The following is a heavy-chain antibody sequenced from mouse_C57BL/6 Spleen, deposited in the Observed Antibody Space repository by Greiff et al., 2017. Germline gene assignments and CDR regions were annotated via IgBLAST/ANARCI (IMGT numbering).Heavy chain of an antibody. Sequence: QVQLQQPGAELVRPGASVKLSCKASGYTFTNYWMHWVKQRPGQGLEWIGNINPSNGGTDYNEKFKGKATLTADKSSSTAYMQLSSLTSEDSAVYYCARRWSQPSFDYWGQGTTLTVSS. CDR1: GYTFTNYW. CDR2: INPSNGGT. V-gene: IGHV1-53*01. J-gene: IGHJ2*01. CDR3: ARRWSQPSFDY. D-gene: IGHD2-3*01.